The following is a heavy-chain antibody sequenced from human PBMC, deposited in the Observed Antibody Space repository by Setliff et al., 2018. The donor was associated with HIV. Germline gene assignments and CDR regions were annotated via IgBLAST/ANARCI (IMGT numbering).Heavy chain of an antibody. CDR1: GGSISSSRYY. D-gene: IGHD3-3*01. CDR2: IYYSGST. J-gene: IGHJ6*03. V-gene: IGHV4-39*01. CDR3: ARLEYYYYMDV. Sequence: SETLSLTCTVSGGSISSSRYYWGWIRQPPGKGLDWIGYIYYSGSTYYNPTLKSRVTISLDTTTNQFALKLSSVTAADTAVYYCARLEYYYYMDVWGKGTTVTVSS.